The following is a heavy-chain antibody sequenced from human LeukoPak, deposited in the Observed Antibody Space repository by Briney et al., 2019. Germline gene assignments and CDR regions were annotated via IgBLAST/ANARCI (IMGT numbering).Heavy chain of an antibody. CDR2: ISSSGSTI. J-gene: IGHJ6*04. CDR1: GFTFGSYG. CDR3: AELGITMIGGV. V-gene: IGHV3-48*04. D-gene: IGHD3-10*02. Sequence: PGGSPRLSCAASGFTFGSYGLNWVRQAPGKGLEWVSYISSSGSTIYYADSVKGRFTISRDNAKNSLYLQMNSLRAEDTAVYYCAELGITMIGGVWGKGTTVTISS.